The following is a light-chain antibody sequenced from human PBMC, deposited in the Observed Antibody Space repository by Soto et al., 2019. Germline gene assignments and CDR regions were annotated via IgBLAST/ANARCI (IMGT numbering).Light chain of an antibody. J-gene: IGKJ4*01. CDR2: DAS. CDR3: QQRINWLT. CDR1: QSVSSY. Sequence: PATLSLSPGERATLSCRASQSVSSYLAWYQQKPGQAPRLLIYDASNRATGIPARFSGSGSGTDFTLTISSLEPEDFAVYYCQQRINWLTFGGGTKVEIK. V-gene: IGKV3-11*01.